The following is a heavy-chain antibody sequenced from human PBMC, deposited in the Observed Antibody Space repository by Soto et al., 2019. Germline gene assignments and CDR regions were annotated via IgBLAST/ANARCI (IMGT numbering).Heavy chain of an antibody. D-gene: IGHD4-17*01. CDR3: ERDRYGDSDY. CDR2: LYYSGRP. CDR1: GGGGGRGSFG. V-gene: IGHV4-61*01. J-gene: IGHJ4*02. Sequence: SGGGALTCTVSGGGGGRGSFGWTWRRQPTGKGMQWIAYLYYSGRPNYNPSLKRRATISVATSKTQFSLKLSSVTDAETAVYYCERDRYGDSDYWGQGTLVTVSA.